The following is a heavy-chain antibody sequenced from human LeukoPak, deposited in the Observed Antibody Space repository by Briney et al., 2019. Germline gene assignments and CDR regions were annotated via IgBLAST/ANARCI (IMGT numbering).Heavy chain of an antibody. V-gene: IGHV4-59*01. D-gene: IGHD6-19*01. J-gene: IGHJ6*02. CDR2: IYYSGST. CDR3: ARVNVEYSSEYGMDV. CDR1: GGSISSYY. Sequence: SGTLSLTCTVSGGSISSYYWSWIRQPPGKGLEWIGYIYYSGSTNYNPSLKSRVTLSVDTSKNQFSLKLTSVTAADTAVYYCARVNVEYSSEYGMDVWGQGTTVTVSS.